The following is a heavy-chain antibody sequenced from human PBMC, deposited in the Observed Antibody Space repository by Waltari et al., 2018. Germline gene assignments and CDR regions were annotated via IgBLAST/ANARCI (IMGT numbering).Heavy chain of an antibody. CDR1: GGSINSAFSY. CDR2: VNHSGYT. J-gene: IGHJ4*02. D-gene: IGHD4-17*01. V-gene: IGHV4-39*07. Sequence: QLRLQESGPGLVKPSETLSLTCTVSGGSINSAFSYWGWIRQPPGKELDWIGEVNHSGYTNYNPSLGGRITISVDTSKNQVSLELNSVTAADTAVYYCARGTDYGGNYGFFWGQGTLVTVSS. CDR3: ARGTDYGGNYGFF.